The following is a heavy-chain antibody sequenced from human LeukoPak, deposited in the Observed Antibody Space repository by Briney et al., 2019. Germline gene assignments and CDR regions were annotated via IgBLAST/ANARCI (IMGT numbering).Heavy chain of an antibody. J-gene: IGHJ4*02. CDR3: ARDIVSSFLKGATVTHVFDY. Sequence: ASVKVSCKASGYTFTGYYIHWVRQAPGQGLEWMGWINPNSGGTNYTQKFQGWVTMTRDASISTVYMELSRLRSDDTAVYYCARDIVSSFLKGATVTHVFDYWGQGTLVTVSS. D-gene: IGHD4-17*01. V-gene: IGHV1-2*04. CDR1: GYTFTGYY. CDR2: INPNSGGT.